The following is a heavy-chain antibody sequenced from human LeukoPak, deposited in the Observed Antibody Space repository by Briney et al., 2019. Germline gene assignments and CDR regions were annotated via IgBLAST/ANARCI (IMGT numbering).Heavy chain of an antibody. V-gene: IGHV3-30*18. CDR1: GFTFSSYD. Sequence: GGSLRLSCAASGFTFSSYDMHWVRQAPGKGREWVAVISYDGSNKYYAASVKGQFTISRENSKNTLYLQMNSRRPEDTAVYYCAKDPSGDSFGSYGLDVWGQGTTVTVSS. CDR3: AKDPSGDSFGSYGLDV. D-gene: IGHD5-18*01. CDR2: ISYDGSNK. J-gene: IGHJ6*02.